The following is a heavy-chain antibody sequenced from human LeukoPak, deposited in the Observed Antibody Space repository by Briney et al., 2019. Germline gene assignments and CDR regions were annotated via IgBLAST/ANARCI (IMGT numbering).Heavy chain of an antibody. J-gene: IGHJ4*02. CDR2: IYYSGST. V-gene: IGHV4-39*07. CDR1: GGSISSSSYY. D-gene: IGHD2-8*01. Sequence: PSETLSLTCTVSGGSISSSSYYWGWTRQPPGKGLEWIGSIYYSGSTYYNPSLKSRVTISVDTSKNQFSLKLSSVTAADTAVYYCARTPYCTNGVCYSDYTTVTDYWGQGTLVTVSS. CDR3: ARTPYCTNGVCYSDYTTVTDY.